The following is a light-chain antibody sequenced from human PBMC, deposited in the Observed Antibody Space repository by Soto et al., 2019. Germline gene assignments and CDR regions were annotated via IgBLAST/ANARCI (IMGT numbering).Light chain of an antibody. J-gene: IGKJ1*01. CDR3: QQYNNCWT. Sequence: EIVMTQSPATLSVSPGERATLSCRASQSVSSNLAWYQQKPGQAPRLLIYGASTRATGIPARFSGSGSGTEFTLTSSSLQSEDVAVYYCQQYNNCWTFGQGTKVEIK. CDR1: QSVSSN. V-gene: IGKV3D-15*01. CDR2: GAS.